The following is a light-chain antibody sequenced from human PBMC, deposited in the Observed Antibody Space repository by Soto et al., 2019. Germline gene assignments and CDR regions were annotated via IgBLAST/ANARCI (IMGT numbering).Light chain of an antibody. V-gene: IGKV1-39*01. CDR3: QKFNSYSPGA. CDR1: QSISSY. J-gene: IGKJ1*01. CDR2: AAS. Sequence: DIQMTQSPSSLSASVGDRVTITCRASQSISSYLNWYQQKPGKAPKVLIYAASSLQSGIPSRFSGSGSGTEFTLTISRLQPDDFATYYCQKFNSYSPGAFGQGTKVDIK.